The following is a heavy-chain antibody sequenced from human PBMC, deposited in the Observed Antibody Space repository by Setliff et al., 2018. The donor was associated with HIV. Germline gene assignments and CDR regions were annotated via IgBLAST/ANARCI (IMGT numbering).Heavy chain of an antibody. D-gene: IGHD3-10*01. CDR2: IYYSGST. J-gene: IGHJ3*02. CDR1: GGSISSGDYY. CDR3: ARDSGRRNDASDI. Sequence: PSETLSLTCTVSGGSISSGDYYWSWIRQPPGKGLEWIGYIYYSGSTYYNPSLKSRVTISVDTSKNQFSLKLSSVTAADTAVYYCARDSGRRNDASDIWGQGTMVTVSS. V-gene: IGHV4-30-4*08.